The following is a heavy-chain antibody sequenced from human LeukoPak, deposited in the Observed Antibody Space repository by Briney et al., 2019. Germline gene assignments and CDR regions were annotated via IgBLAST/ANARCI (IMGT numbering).Heavy chain of an antibody. J-gene: IGHJ5*02. CDR1: GFPFRNYV. CDR3: LVWKHVFDR. D-gene: IGHD5/OR15-5a*01. V-gene: IGHV3-30-3*01. CDR2: TSSDLNVK. Sequence: GGSLRLSCAASGFPFRNYVIHWVRQAPGKGLEWVAVTSSDLNVKLYADSVKGRFTISRDNSRSTLYLQMNSLRVEDTAVYYCLVWKHVFDRWGQGTLVTVSS.